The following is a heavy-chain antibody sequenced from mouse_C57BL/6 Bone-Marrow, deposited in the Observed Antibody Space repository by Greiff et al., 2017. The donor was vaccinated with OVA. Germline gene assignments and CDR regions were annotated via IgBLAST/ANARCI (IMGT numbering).Heavy chain of an antibody. CDR3: ASWADVEVAY. CDR1: GYSFTGYY. V-gene: IGHV1-42*01. CDR2: LYPCTGGT. J-gene: IGHJ3*01. D-gene: IGHD1-1*02. Sequence: VQLKQSGPELVKPGASVKISCKASGYSFTGYYMNWVKQSPEKSLEWIGELYPCTGGTTYTQTFKAKATLTVAKSSSTAYMQLSSLASEYAAVYVGASWADVEVAYWGKGAMGTVSA.